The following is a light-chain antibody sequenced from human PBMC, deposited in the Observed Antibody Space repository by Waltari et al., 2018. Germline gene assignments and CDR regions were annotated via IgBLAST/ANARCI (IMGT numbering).Light chain of an antibody. Sequence: EIVMTQSPATMSVSPGERATLSCRARPSVSSNLAWYQQKRGQAPRLLIYDASKRATGNPARFSGSGYGTDFSLTISRLGPEDFAVYYCQKYESLPATFGQGTKVEIK. J-gene: IGKJ1*01. CDR2: DAS. CDR3: QKYESLPAT. CDR1: PSVSSN. V-gene: IGKV3D-15*01.